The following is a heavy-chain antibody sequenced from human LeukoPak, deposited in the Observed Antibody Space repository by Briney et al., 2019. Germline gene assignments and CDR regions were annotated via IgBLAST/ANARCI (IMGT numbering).Heavy chain of an antibody. D-gene: IGHD3-9*01. Sequence: ETLSLTCTVSGASISSGNYYWSWIRQPPGKGLEWVSGISGSGGSTYYADSVKGRFTISRDNSRNTLYLQMNSLRADDTALYYCAKEYDLLTGRHFEYWGQGTLVTVSS. CDR1: GASISSGNYY. CDR2: ISGSGGST. J-gene: IGHJ4*02. V-gene: IGHV3-23*01. CDR3: AKEYDLLTGRHFEY.